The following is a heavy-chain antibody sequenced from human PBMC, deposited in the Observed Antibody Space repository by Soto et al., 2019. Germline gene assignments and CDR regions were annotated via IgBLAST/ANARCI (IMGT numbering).Heavy chain of an antibody. D-gene: IGHD6-19*01. Sequence: GGPQRLSCAAAGFTFSSYAMSCVSKAPGKGLEWVSAISGSGGSTYYADSVKGRFTISRDNSKNTLYLQMNSLRAEDTAVYYCAKGIAVAGRDAFDIWGQGTMVTGSS. J-gene: IGHJ3*02. CDR2: ISGSGGST. V-gene: IGHV3-23*01. CDR3: AKGIAVAGRDAFDI. CDR1: GFTFSSYA.